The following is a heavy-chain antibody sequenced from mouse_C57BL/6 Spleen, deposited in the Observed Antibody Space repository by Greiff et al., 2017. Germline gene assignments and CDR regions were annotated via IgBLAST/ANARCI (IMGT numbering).Heavy chain of an antibody. CDR2: IDPSDSYT. J-gene: IGHJ4*01. V-gene: IGHV1-69*01. D-gene: IGHD1-1*01. Sequence: VQLQQPGAELVMPGASVKLSCKASGYTFTSYWMHWVKQRPGQGLEWIGEIDPSDSYTNYNQKFKGKSTLTVDKSSSTAYMQLSSLTSEDSAVYYCARSEDYYGSSYPYYAMDYWGQGTSVTVSS. CDR3: ARSEDYYGSSYPYYAMDY. CDR1: GYTFTSYW.